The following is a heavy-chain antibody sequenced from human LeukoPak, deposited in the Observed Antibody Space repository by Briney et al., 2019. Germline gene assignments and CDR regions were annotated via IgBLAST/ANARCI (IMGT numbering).Heavy chain of an antibody. V-gene: IGHV3-23*01. J-gene: IGHJ4*02. D-gene: IGHD4-17*01. Sequence: GGSLRLSCAASGFTVSSNYMSWVRQAPGKGLEWVSVISGSGGSTYYADSVKGRFTISRDNSKNTLYLQMNSLRAEDTAVYYCAKGRYGDLDYWGQGTLVTVSS. CDR3: AKGRYGDLDY. CDR1: GFTVSSNY. CDR2: ISGSGGST.